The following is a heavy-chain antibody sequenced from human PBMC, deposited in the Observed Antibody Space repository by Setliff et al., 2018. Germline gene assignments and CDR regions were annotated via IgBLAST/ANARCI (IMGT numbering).Heavy chain of an antibody. J-gene: IGHJ4*02. CDR3: AGSRAWIPIFDS. CDR2: FSGSNEYI. CDR1: GVVFRNYH. V-gene: IGHV3-21*01. D-gene: IGHD5-12*01. Sequence: LSLSCVVSGVVFRNYHLNWVRQTPEKGLEWVSSFSGSNEYIKYADSVKGRFTISRDSAENAVYLQMNNLSAEDTAVYYCAGSRAWIPIFDSWGQGILVTVSS.